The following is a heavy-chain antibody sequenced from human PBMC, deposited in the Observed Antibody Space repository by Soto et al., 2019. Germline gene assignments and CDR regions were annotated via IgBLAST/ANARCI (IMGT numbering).Heavy chain of an antibody. V-gene: IGHV4-39*01. CDR3: ARLEGLATISYYFDF. D-gene: IGHD3-9*01. CDR2: IYYRGNT. J-gene: IGHJ4*02. CDR1: GVSINSDKYY. Sequence: QLQLQESGPGLVKPSETLSLTCSVSGVSINSDKYYWGWIRQPPGKGLEWIGSIYYRGNTYYNPSLQTRRTISLDKSKSVFSLKLNSVPAADSAVYFCARLEGLATISYYFDFWGQGALVTVSS.